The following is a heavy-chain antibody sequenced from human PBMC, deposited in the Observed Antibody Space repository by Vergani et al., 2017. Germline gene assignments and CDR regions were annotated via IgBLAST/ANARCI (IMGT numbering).Heavy chain of an antibody. Sequence: EVQLLQSEGAVVQPGGSLRLSCVASGFTFSSPAMSWVRQGHGQGLEWVSSIKNTGDSTHYADSVKGRFTISRDNSKNTLYLQMNSLRAEDTAVYYCAKDGYSSGWLRPFDYWGQGTLVTVSS. CDR2: IKNTGDST. CDR3: AKDGYSSGWLRPFDY. CDR1: GFTFSSPA. V-gene: IGHV3-23*01. D-gene: IGHD6-19*01. J-gene: IGHJ4*02.